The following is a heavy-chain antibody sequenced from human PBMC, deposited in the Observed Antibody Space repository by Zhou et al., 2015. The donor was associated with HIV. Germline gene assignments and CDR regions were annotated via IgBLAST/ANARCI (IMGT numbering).Heavy chain of an antibody. J-gene: IGHJ2*01. CDR3: AREGWGSWYFDL. CDR2: IVPFFGTA. CDR1: GGTFSNHG. V-gene: IGHV1-69*06. D-gene: IGHD7-27*01. Sequence: QVQLVQSGAEVRKPGSSVKVSCKASGGTFSNHGISWVRQAPGQGLEWMGGIVPFFGTANYAQKFQGRVTITADKSTSTAYMDLSSLRSEDTAVYYCAREGWGSWYFDLWGRGTLVSVSS.